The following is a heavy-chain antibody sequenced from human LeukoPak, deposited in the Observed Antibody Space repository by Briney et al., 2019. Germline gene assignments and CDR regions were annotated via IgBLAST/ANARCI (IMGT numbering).Heavy chain of an antibody. CDR3: ARTLNYYDSSGRNYYYYYGMDV. CDR1: GYSFTSYW. V-gene: IGHV5-51*01. Sequence: GESLKISCKGSGYSFTSYWIGWVRQMPGKGLEWMGVIYPGDSDTRYSPSFQGQVTTSADKSISTAYLQWSSLKASDTAMYYCARTLNYYDSSGRNYYYYYGMDVWGQGTTVTVSS. J-gene: IGHJ6*02. D-gene: IGHD3-22*01. CDR2: IYPGDSDT.